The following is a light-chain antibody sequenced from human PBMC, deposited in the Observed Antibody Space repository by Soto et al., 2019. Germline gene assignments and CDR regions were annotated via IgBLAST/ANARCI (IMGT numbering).Light chain of an antibody. CDR2: DVS. CDR1: SSDVGGYNY. Sequence: QSVLTQPRSVSGSPGQSVTISCTGTSSDVGGYNYVSWYQQHPGKAPKLMIYDVSKRPSGVPDRFSGSKSGDTASLTISGLQAEDEADYFCCSYAGSYTYYAFGTGTKVTAL. CDR3: CSYAGSYTYYA. J-gene: IGLJ1*01. V-gene: IGLV2-11*01.